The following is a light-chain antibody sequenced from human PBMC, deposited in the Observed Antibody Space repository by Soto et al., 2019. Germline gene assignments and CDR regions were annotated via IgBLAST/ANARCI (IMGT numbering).Light chain of an antibody. Sequence: QIAHSASTLSASVGDRVTITCRASQTISTLLAWYQQRPGKAPNLLIYKASSLESGVPSRFSGSGSGTEFTLTISSLQPDDFATYFCQQYSTYPWTFGQGTKVDIK. J-gene: IGKJ1*01. CDR2: KAS. CDR3: QQYSTYPWT. CDR1: QTISTL. V-gene: IGKV1-5*03.